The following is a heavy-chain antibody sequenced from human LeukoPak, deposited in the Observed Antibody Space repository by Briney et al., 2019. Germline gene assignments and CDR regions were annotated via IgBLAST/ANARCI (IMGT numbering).Heavy chain of an antibody. CDR1: GFAFSSYA. CDR3: AKDYLFWSVPVFDP. Sequence: GGSLRLSCAASGFAFSSYAMNWVRQAPGKGLEWVSSISGSGVSTYYADSVKGRFTIPRDNSKNTLYLQMNSLRAEDTAVYYCAKDYLFWSVPVFDPWGQGTLVTVSS. CDR2: ISGSGVST. D-gene: IGHD3-3*01. J-gene: IGHJ5*02. V-gene: IGHV3-23*01.